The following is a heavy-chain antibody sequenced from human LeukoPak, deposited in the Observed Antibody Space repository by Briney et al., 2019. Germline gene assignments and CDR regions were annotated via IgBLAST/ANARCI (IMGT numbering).Heavy chain of an antibody. CDR3: ARGYCSSTSCYANDY. J-gene: IGHJ4*02. CDR2: IYTSGST. CDR1: GGSISSYY. V-gene: IGHV4-4*07. D-gene: IGHD2-2*01. Sequence: PSETLSLTCTVSGGSISSYYWSWIRQPAGKGLEWIGRIYTSGSTNYNPSLKSRVTISVDTSKNQFSLKLSSVTAADTAVYYCARGYCSSTSCYANDYWGQGTLVTVSS.